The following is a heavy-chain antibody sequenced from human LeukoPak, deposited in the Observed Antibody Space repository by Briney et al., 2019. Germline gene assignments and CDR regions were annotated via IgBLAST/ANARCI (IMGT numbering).Heavy chain of an antibody. Sequence: ASVTVSCKASGYPFIDYYMHWLRQAPGQGLEWMGVINPRGGSTSYAQKFQDRVTMTRDTSTSTVYMELSSLTSEDTAVYYCARKSTGNYGGFYFDYWGQGTLVTVSS. J-gene: IGHJ4*02. CDR1: GYPFIDYY. CDR3: ARKSTGNYGGFYFDY. V-gene: IGHV1-46*01. CDR2: INPRGGST. D-gene: IGHD2-8*02.